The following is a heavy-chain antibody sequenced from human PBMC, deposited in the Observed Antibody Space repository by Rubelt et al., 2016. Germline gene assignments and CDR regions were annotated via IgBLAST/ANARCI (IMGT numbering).Heavy chain of an antibody. CDR2: IWYDGSNK. Sequence: SGFTFSSYGMHWVRQAPGKGLEWVAVIWYDGSNKYYADSVKGRFTISRDNSKNTLYLQMNSLRAEDTAVYYCTTEYFGYSGYDSSCWGQGTLVTVSS. CDR3: TTEYFGYSGYDSSC. V-gene: IGHV3-33*08. J-gene: IGHJ4*02. CDR1: GFTFSSYG. D-gene: IGHD5-12*01.